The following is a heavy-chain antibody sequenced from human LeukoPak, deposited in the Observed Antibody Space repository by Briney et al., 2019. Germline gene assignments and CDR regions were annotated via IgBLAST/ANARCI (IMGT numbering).Heavy chain of an antibody. J-gene: IGHJ4*02. CDR2: IRSKAYGGTT. CDR1: GFTFGDYA. Sequence: GESLKISCTASGFTFGDYAMSWVRQAPGKGLEWVGFIRSKAYGGTTEYAASVKGRFTISRDDSKSIAYLQMNSLKTEDTAVYYCTRDLRVIAMPHYFDYWGQGTLVTVSS. CDR3: TRDLRVIAMPHYFDY. D-gene: IGHD2-21*01. V-gene: IGHV3-49*04.